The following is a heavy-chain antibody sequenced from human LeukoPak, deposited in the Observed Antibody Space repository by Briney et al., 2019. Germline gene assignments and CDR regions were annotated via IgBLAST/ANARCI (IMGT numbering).Heavy chain of an antibody. CDR3: ARGSSARLDY. Sequence: PGGSLRLSCAAAGFTFSSYGMHWVRQAPGKGLEWVALISYDGSNKYYADSVKGRFTISRDNAKNSLYLQMNSLRAEDTAVYYCARGSSARLDYWGQGTLVTVSS. J-gene: IGHJ4*02. V-gene: IGHV3-30*03. D-gene: IGHD2-15*01. CDR2: ISYDGSNK. CDR1: GFTFSSYG.